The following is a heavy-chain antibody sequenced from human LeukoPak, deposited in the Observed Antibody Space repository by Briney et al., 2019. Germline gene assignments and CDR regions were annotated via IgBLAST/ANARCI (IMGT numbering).Heavy chain of an antibody. D-gene: IGHD3-22*01. CDR3: ASLCDNSGYYCY. V-gene: IGHV4-61*09. CDR2: IYTGGST. Sequence: KPSQTLSLTCTVSGVSIGSGNFYWTWLRQPAGKGLEWIGHIYTGGSTNYNPSLKRRVTISVDTSKNQFSLKLSSVTAADTAVYYCASLCDNSGYYCYWGQGTLVTVSS. CDR1: GVSIGSGNFY. J-gene: IGHJ4*02.